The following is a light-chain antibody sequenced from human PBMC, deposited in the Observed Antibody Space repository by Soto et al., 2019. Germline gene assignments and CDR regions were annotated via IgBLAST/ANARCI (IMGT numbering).Light chain of an antibody. Sequence: SYELTQPPSVSVAPGKRARITCGGNNIGSKSVHWYQQKPGQAPVLVISYDSDRPSGIPERFSGSNSGSTATLTISRVEAGDEADYYCQVWDSSSDHVVFGGGTKLTVL. CDR3: QVWDSSSDHVV. CDR1: NIGSKS. J-gene: IGLJ2*01. V-gene: IGLV3-21*04. CDR2: YDS.